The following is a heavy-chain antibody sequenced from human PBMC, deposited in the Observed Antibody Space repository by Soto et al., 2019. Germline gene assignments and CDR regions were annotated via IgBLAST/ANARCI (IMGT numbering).Heavy chain of an antibody. D-gene: IGHD2-15*01. J-gene: IGHJ4*02. CDR1: GGSFSGYY. V-gene: IGHV4-34*01. CDR2: INHSGST. CDR3: ARPGYCSGGSCLYFDY. Sequence: PSETLSLTCAVYGGSFSGYYWSWIRQPPGKGLEWIGEINHSGSTNYNPSLKSRVTISVDTSKNQFSLKLSSVTAADTAVYYCARPGYCSGGSCLYFDYWGQGTLVTVSS.